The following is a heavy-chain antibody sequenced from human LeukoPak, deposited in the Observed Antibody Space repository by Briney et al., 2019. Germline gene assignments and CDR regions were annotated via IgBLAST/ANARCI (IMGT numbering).Heavy chain of an antibody. V-gene: IGHV3-7*04. D-gene: IGHD7-27*01. J-gene: IGHJ4*02. Sequence: GGSLRLSCAASGFTFSSHGMSCVRQAPGKGLEWVANIKHDGSEEYYGDSVRGRFTISRDNAKNSLILQMNSLRGEDTAVYYCARALGNSTGDYWGQGTLVTVSS. CDR3: ARALGNSTGDY. CDR1: GFTFSSHG. CDR2: IKHDGSEE.